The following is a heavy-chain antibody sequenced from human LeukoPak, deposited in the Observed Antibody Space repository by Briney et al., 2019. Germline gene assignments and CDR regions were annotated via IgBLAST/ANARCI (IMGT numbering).Heavy chain of an antibody. CDR1: GYTFTIYG. J-gene: IGHJ5*02. Sequence: ASVKVSCTASGYTFTIYGISWVRQAPGQGLEWMGWISAYNGNTNYAQKLQGRVTMTTDTSTSTAYMELRSLRSDDTAVYYCARDPCSSTSCYRNLGWFDPWGQGTLVTVSS. V-gene: IGHV1-18*01. D-gene: IGHD2-2*01. CDR3: ARDPCSSTSCYRNLGWFDP. CDR2: ISAYNGNT.